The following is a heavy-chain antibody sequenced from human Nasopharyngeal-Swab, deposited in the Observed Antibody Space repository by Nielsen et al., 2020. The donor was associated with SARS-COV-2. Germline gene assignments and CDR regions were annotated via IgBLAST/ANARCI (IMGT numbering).Heavy chain of an antibody. J-gene: IGHJ4*02. Sequence: WMRQPPGKGLEWIGNIFSGGNTYYNPSLDSRVTISLDTSKNQFSLKLSSVTAADTAVYYCARGTDIPPDYWGQGTLVTVSS. CDR3: ARGTDIPPDY. D-gene: IGHD3-9*01. V-gene: IGHV4-39*07. CDR2: IFSGGNT.